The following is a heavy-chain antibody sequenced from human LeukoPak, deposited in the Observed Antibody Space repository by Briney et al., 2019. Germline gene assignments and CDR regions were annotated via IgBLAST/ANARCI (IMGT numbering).Heavy chain of an antibody. CDR1: GFAFSNYG. V-gene: IGHV3-30*03. J-gene: IGHJ4*02. D-gene: IGHD3-10*01. CDR2: ISYDGSNK. Sequence: GGSLRLSCSASGFAFSNYGMHWVRQAPGKGLEWVAVISYDGSNKYYADSVKGRFTISRDNAKNSLYLQMNSLRAEDTAVYYCARGYGSHDYWGQGTLVTVSS. CDR3: ARGYGSHDY.